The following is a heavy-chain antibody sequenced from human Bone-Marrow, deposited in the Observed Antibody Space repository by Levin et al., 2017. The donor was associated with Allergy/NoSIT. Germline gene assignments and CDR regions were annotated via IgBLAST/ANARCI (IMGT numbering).Heavy chain of an antibody. Sequence: SETLSLTCTVSGGSVSSGSYYWSWIRQPPGKGLEWIGYIYYSGSTNYNPSLKSRVTISVDTSKNQFSLKLSSVTAADTAVYYCARADITIFGVVIAPFDYWGQGTLVTVSS. CDR3: ARADITIFGVVIAPFDY. J-gene: IGHJ4*02. D-gene: IGHD3-3*01. CDR2: IYYSGST. CDR1: GGSVSSGSYY. V-gene: IGHV4-61*01.